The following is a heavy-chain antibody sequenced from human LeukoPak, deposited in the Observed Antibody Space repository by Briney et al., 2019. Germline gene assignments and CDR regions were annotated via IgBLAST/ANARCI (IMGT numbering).Heavy chain of an antibody. D-gene: IGHD5-12*01. CDR1: GGSISSGSYY. CDR3: AGYEAYYYYYMDV. J-gene: IGHJ6*03. CDR2: IYTSGST. V-gene: IGHV4-61*02. Sequence: SETLSLTCTVSGGSISSGSYYWSWIRQPAGKGLEWIGRIYTSGSTNYNPSLKSRVTISVDTSKNQFSLKLSSVTAADTAVYYCAGYEAYYYYYMDVWGKGTTVTISS.